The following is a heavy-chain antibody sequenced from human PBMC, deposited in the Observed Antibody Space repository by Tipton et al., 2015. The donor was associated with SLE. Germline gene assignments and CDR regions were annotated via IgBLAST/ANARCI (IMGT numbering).Heavy chain of an antibody. Sequence: TLSLTCTVSGGSISSGSYYWSWIRQPAGKGLEWIGRIYTSGSTNYNPSLKSRVTISVDTPKNQFSLKLNSVTAADTAVYYCARDRSMVGAAGEAFDIWGQGTLVTVSS. CDR3: ARDRSMVGAAGEAFDI. D-gene: IGHD1-26*01. CDR1: GGSISSGSYY. V-gene: IGHV4-61*02. CDR2: IYTSGST. J-gene: IGHJ3*02.